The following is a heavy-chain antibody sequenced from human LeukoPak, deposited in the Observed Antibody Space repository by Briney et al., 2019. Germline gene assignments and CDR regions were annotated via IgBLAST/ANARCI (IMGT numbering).Heavy chain of an antibody. D-gene: IGHD4-17*01. Sequence: GGSLRLSCAASGFTFSSYAMSWVRQAPGKGLEWVSAISGSGGSTYYADSVKGRFTISRDNSKNTLYLQMNSLRAEDTAVYYCAKDRGYCDYSGSDMDYWGQGTLVTVSS. J-gene: IGHJ4*02. CDR1: GFTFSSYA. CDR2: ISGSGGST. V-gene: IGHV3-23*01. CDR3: AKDRGYCDYSGSDMDY.